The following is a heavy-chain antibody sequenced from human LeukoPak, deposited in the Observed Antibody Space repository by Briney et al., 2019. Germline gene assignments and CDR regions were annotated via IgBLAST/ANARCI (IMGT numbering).Heavy chain of an antibody. J-gene: IGHJ4*02. D-gene: IGHD3-16*01. CDR3: ARQEARDYYYEGLDY. CDR2: ISYNGGRK. Sequence: SLRLSCAASGFNFNTYAIHWVRQAPGKGLEWVALISYNGGRKEYAASVKGRFTIDRDNSKKTVYLQMNYLSPDDTAIYFCARQEARDYYYEGLDYWGQGSLVTVSS. V-gene: IGHV3-30*03. CDR1: GFNFNTYA.